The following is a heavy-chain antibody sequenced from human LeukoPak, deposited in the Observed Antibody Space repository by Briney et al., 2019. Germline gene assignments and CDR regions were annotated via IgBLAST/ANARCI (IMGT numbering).Heavy chain of an antibody. D-gene: IGHD4/OR15-4a*01. Sequence: GGSLRLSCAAPGFTVSSNYMSWVRQAPGKGLEWVSVIYSGGSTYYADSVKGRFTISRDNSKNTLYLQMNSLRAEDTAVYYCAREMTIDSPTYGMDVWGRGTTVTVSS. V-gene: IGHV3-53*01. J-gene: IGHJ6*02. CDR2: IYSGGST. CDR3: AREMTIDSPTYGMDV. CDR1: GFTVSSNY.